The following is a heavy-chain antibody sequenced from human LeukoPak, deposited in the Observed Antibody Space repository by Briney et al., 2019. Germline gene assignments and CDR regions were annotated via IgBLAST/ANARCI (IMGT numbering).Heavy chain of an antibody. V-gene: IGHV3-64D*09. D-gene: IGHD1-26*01. CDR3: VSDRETQEQI. CDR1: GFAFSRHN. J-gene: IGHJ3*02. Sequence: GGSLRLSCSGSGFAFSRHNMHWVRQAPGKGLEYVSAISYNGDSTYYVDSVKGRFTISRDNSKNTLDLQMSSLRPEDTAVYYCVSDRETQEQIWGPGTLVTVSS. CDR2: ISYNGDST.